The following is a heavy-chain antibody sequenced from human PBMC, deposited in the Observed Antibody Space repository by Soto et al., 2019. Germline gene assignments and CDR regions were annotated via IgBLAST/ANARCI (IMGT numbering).Heavy chain of an antibody. D-gene: IGHD3-10*01. CDR3: ARYHYYGSGRPFDY. CDR1: GGSVSSGSYY. Sequence: SETLSLTCTVSGGSVSSGSYYWSWIRQPPGKGLEWIAYIYYSGSANYNSSLKSRATLSLDTSKSQISLKLGSVTAADTAVYYCARYHYYGSGRPFDYWGQGALVT. J-gene: IGHJ4*02. CDR2: IYYSGSA. V-gene: IGHV4-61*01.